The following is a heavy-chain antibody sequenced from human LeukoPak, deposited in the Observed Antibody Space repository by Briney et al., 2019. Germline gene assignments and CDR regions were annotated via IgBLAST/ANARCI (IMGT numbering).Heavy chain of an antibody. CDR2: INHSGST. Sequence: PSETLSLTCAVYGGSFSGYYWSWIRQPPGKGLEWIREINHSGSTNYNPSLKSRVTISVDTSKNQFSLKLSSVTAADTAVYYCARAYDFWSGFDIWGQGTMVTVSS. CDR3: ARAYDFWSGFDI. CDR1: GGSFSGYY. D-gene: IGHD3-3*01. V-gene: IGHV4-34*01. J-gene: IGHJ3*02.